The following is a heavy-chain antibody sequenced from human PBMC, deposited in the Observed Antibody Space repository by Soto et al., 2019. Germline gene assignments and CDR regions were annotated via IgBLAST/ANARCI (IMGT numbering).Heavy chain of an antibody. CDR3: ARSSPSRVASYYYYYYMDV. CDR1: GFTFSSYW. J-gene: IGHJ6*03. V-gene: IGHV3-7*01. D-gene: IGHD2-15*01. Sequence: GGSLRLSCAASGFTFSSYWMSWVRQAPGKGLEWVANIKQDGSEKYYVDSVKDRFTISRDNAKNSLYLQMNSLRAEDTAVYYCARSSPSRVASYYYYYYMDVWGKGTTVTVSS. CDR2: IKQDGSEK.